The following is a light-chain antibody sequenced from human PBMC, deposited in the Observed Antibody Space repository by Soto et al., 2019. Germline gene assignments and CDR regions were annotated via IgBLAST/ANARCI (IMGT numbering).Light chain of an antibody. J-gene: IGKJ5*01. CDR1: QSVSSN. Sequence: EIVMTQSPATLSVSPGERATLSCRASQSVSSNLAWYQQKPGQAPRLLIYGASTRATGIPARFSGSRSATEFTLTISSLQSEDFAVYYCQQYNNWPPTFGQGTRLEIK. CDR2: GAS. CDR3: QQYNNWPPT. V-gene: IGKV3-15*01.